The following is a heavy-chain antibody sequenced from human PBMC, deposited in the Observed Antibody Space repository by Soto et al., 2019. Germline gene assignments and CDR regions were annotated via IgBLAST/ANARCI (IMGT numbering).Heavy chain of an antibody. V-gene: IGHV3-7*01. Sequence: PGGSLRLSCAASGFTFSSYWMSWVRQAPGKGLEWVANIKQDGSEKYYVDSVKGRFTISRDNAKNSLYLQMNSLRAEDTAVYYCARGDGLWLRQYYFDYWGQGTLVTVSS. CDR2: IKQDGSEK. D-gene: IGHD5-12*01. CDR3: ARGDGLWLRQYYFDY. CDR1: GFTFSSYW. J-gene: IGHJ4*02.